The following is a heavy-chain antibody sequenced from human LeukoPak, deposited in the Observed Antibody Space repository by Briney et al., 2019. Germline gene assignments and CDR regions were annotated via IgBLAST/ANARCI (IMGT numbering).Heavy chain of an antibody. Sequence: SETLSLTCTVSGGSTSSSSYYWGWIRQPPGKGLEWIGYIYYSGSTSYNPSLKSRVTISVDTSKNQFSLKLSSVTAADTAVYYCARLVVPAATPSGFDYWGQGTLVTVSS. J-gene: IGHJ4*02. CDR2: IYYSGST. D-gene: IGHD2-2*01. CDR1: GGSTSSSSYY. CDR3: ARLVVPAATPSGFDY. V-gene: IGHV4-31*03.